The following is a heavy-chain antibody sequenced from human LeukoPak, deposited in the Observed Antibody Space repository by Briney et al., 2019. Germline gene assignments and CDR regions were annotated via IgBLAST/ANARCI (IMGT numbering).Heavy chain of an antibody. Sequence: SETLSLTCTVSGGSISSGGYYWSWIRQHPGKGLEWIGYIYYSGSTNYNPSLKSRVTISVDTSKNQFSLKLSSVTAADTAVYYCARVNWEDHTDYWGQGTLVTVSS. CDR3: ARVNWEDHTDY. J-gene: IGHJ4*02. D-gene: IGHD7-27*01. CDR1: GGSISSGGYY. CDR2: IYYSGST. V-gene: IGHV4-31*03.